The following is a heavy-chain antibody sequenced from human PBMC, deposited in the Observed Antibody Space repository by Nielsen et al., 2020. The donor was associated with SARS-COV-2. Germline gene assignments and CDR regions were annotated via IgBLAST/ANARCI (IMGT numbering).Heavy chain of an antibody. CDR2: INTNTGNP. V-gene: IGHV7-4-1*02. Sequence: ASVKVSCKASGYTFTSYAMNWVRQAPGQGLEWMGWINTNTGNPTYAQGFTGRFVFSLDTSVSTAYLQISSLRAEDTAVYYCAGGMGYSYLVTDPIDYWGQGTLVTVSS. CDR1: GYTFTSYA. CDR3: AGGMGYSYLVTDPIDY. D-gene: IGHD5-18*01. J-gene: IGHJ4*02.